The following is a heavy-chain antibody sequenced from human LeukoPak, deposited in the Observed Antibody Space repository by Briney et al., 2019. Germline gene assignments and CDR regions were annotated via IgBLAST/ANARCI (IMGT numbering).Heavy chain of an antibody. CDR1: GFTVSSNY. CDR3: ARGGGRWELEGFDY. D-gene: IGHD1-26*01. CDR2: IYSGGST. J-gene: IGHJ4*02. Sequence: TGGSLRLSCAASGFTVSSNYMSWVRQAPGKGLEWVSVIYSGGSTYYADSVKGRFTISRDNSKNTLYLQMNSLRAEDTAVYYCARGGGRWELEGFDYWGQGTLVTVSS. V-gene: IGHV3-53*01.